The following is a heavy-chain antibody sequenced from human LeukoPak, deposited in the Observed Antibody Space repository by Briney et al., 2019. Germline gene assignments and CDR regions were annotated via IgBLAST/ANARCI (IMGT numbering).Heavy chain of an antibody. Sequence: ASVNVSCTASGGTFSSYAISWVRQATGQGLEWMGWMNPNSGNTGYAQKFQGRVTMTRNTSISTAYMELSSLRSEDTAVYYCARGLYDSSGYFVDYWGQGTLVTVSS. J-gene: IGHJ4*02. CDR2: MNPNSGNT. CDR1: GGTFSSYA. CDR3: ARGLYDSSGYFVDY. V-gene: IGHV1-8*02. D-gene: IGHD3-22*01.